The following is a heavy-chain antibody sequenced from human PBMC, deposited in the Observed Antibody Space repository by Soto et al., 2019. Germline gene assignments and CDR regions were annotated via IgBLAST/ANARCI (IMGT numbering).Heavy chain of an antibody. CDR1: GGSISSYY. Sequence: QVQLQESGPGLVKSSETLSLTCTVSGGSISSYYWSWIRQLPGKGLEWIGYIYYSGSTNYNPSLKSRVTISVDTSKNQFSLKLSSVTASDTAVYYCARVQYFAFAIWGQGTMVTVSS. CDR2: IYYSGST. J-gene: IGHJ3*02. V-gene: IGHV4-59*01. D-gene: IGHD2-2*01. CDR3: ARVQYFAFAI.